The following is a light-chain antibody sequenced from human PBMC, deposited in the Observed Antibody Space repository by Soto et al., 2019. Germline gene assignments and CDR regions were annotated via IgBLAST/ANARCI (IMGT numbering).Light chain of an antibody. CDR3: QQSFITLT. CDR2: SAS. J-gene: IGKJ4*01. Sequence: DIQMTQSPSSLSASVGDRVTITCRASHSIGTYLSWYQHRPGKAPKLLIYSASTLQSGVPPRFSGSGSGTDFTLTISSLQPEDFATYYCQQSFITLTFGGGTMVDIK. CDR1: HSIGTY. V-gene: IGKV1-39*01.